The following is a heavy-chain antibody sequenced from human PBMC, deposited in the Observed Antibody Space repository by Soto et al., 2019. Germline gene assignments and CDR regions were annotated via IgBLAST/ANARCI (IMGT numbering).Heavy chain of an antibody. CDR1: GFTFSSYA. Sequence: GGFLRLSCAASGFTFSSYAMSWVRQAPGKGLEWVSGVSGISGSGGRTYYADSVKGRFTISRDNSKNTLYLQMNSLRAEDTAVYYCAKESPDFWSPPAYWGQGTLVTVSS. D-gene: IGHD3-3*01. V-gene: IGHV3-23*01. CDR3: AKESPDFWSPPAY. J-gene: IGHJ4*02. CDR2: ISGSGGRT.